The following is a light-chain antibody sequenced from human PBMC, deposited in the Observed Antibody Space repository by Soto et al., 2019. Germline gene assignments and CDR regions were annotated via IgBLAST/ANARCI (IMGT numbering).Light chain of an antibody. J-gene: IGKJ4*01. CDR3: QQSYRTPRT. Sequence: IVMTQSPVTLSVSPGERATLSCRASQTIRSDLAWYQQKPGQAPRLLIYGASSRATGIPDRFSGSGSGTDFTLTISRLEPEDFATYYCQQSYRTPRTFGGGTKVDIK. CDR1: QTIRSD. V-gene: IGKV3-20*01. CDR2: GAS.